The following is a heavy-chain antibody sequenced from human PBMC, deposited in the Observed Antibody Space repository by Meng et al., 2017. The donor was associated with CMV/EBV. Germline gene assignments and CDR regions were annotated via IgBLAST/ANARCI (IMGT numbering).Heavy chain of an antibody. CDR2: ISSSSSYI. CDR1: GFTFSSYS. Sequence: GGSLRLSCAASGFTFSSYSMHWVRQAPGKGLEWVSSISSSSSYIYYADSVKSRFTISRDNAKNSLYLQMNSLRAEDTAVYYCGFSSWYKGPSGYWGQGTLVTVSS. V-gene: IGHV3-21*01. CDR3: GFSSWYKGPSGY. D-gene: IGHD6-13*01. J-gene: IGHJ4*02.